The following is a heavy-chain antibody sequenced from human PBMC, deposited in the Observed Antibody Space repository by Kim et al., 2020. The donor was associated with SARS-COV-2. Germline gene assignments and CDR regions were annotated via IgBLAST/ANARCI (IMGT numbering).Heavy chain of an antibody. Sequence: GGSLRLSCAASGFTFSSYEMNWVRQAPGKGLEWVSYISSSGSTIYYADSVKGRFTISRDNAKNSLYLQMNSLRAEDTAVYYCARDRDYGDYGYFDYWGQGTLVTVSS. D-gene: IGHD4-17*01. CDR1: GFTFSSYE. CDR3: ARDRDYGDYGYFDY. V-gene: IGHV3-48*03. CDR2: ISSSGSTI. J-gene: IGHJ4*02.